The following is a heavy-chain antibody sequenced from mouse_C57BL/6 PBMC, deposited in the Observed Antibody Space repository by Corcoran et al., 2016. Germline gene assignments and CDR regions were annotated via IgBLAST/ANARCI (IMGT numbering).Heavy chain of an antibody. V-gene: IGHV1-26*01. CDR2: INPNNGGT. J-gene: IGHJ1*03. Sequence: EVQLQQSGPELVKPGASVKISCKASGYTFTDYYMNWVKQSHGKSLEWIGDINPNNGGTSYNQKFKGKATLTVDKSSSTAYMELRSLTSEDSAVYYCANYGSSYRYWYFDVWGTGTTVTVSS. CDR3: ANYGSSYRYWYFDV. D-gene: IGHD1-1*01. CDR1: GYTFTDYY.